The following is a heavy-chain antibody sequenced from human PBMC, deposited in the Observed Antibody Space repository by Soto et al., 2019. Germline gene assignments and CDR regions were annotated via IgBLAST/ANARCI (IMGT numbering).Heavy chain of an antibody. V-gene: IGHV3-7*03. J-gene: IGHJ6*02. D-gene: IGHD3-3*01. Sequence: PGGSLRLSCAASGFTFSSYWMSWVRQAPGKGLEWVANIKQDGSEKYYVDSVKGRFTISRDNAKNSLYLQMNSLRAEDTAVYYCARNDFWSGRKRTSEYGMDVWGQGTTVTVSS. CDR2: IKQDGSEK. CDR1: GFTFSSYW. CDR3: ARNDFWSGRKRTSEYGMDV.